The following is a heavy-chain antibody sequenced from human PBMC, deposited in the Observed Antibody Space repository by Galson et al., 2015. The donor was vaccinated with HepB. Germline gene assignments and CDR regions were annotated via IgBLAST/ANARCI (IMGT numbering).Heavy chain of an antibody. Sequence: SLSLSCAASGFTVSTNYMSWVRQAPGKGLEWVSVIYSGGKTYYADAVKGRFTISRDSAKDTLVLQLNRLRVDDTAVYYCAREGRSAWLEYWGQGTLVTVSP. CDR3: AREGRSAWLEY. CDR2: IYSGGKT. D-gene: IGHD6-19*01. J-gene: IGHJ4*02. V-gene: IGHV3-66*01. CDR1: GFTVSTNY.